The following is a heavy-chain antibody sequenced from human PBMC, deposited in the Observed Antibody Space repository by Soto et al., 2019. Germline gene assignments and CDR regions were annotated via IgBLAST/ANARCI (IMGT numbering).Heavy chain of an antibody. Sequence: EVQLVESGGGLVQPGGSVRLSCAASGFSFSTYSMHWVRQAPGKGLEWVSRIHHDRRSTSYADSVKGRFTVSRDNAKNTLDLQMNSLRVEDTAIYYCARKAGSTYIPAEYFQHWGQGTPVTVSS. J-gene: IGHJ1*01. CDR2: IHHDRRST. CDR1: GFSFSTYS. V-gene: IGHV3-74*01. CDR3: ARKAGSTYIPAEYFQH. D-gene: IGHD1-26*01.